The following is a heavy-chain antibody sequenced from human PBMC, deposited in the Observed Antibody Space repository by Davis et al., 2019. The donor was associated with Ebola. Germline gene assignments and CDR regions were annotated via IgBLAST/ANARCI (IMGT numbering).Heavy chain of an antibody. J-gene: IGHJ4*02. CDR3: ARPSSGYEASFDY. V-gene: IGHV5-51*01. CDR1: GYSFTSYW. CDR2: IFPGDSDI. Sequence: GESLKISCKGSGYSFTSYWIGWVRQMPGKGLEWMGIIFPGDSDIRYSPSFQGQVTISADESISSAYLQWSSLKASDTAMYYCARPSSGYEASFDYWGQGTLVTVSS. D-gene: IGHD3-22*01.